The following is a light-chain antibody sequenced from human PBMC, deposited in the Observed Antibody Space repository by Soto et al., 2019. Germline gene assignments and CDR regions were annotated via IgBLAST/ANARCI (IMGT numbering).Light chain of an antibody. Sequence: DIQMTQSPSSLSASVGDRVTITCRASQGIRNHLAWYQQKPGKVPKLLIYAASYLQSGVPSRFSGSGSGTDFTLTIFNLQPEDVATYYCQMYSVVPPFTFGPGTKVDL. J-gene: IGKJ3*01. V-gene: IGKV1-27*01. CDR2: AAS. CDR3: QMYSVVPPFT. CDR1: QGIRNH.